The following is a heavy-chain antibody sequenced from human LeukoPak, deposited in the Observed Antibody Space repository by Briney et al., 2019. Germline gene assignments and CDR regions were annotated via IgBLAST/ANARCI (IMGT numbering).Heavy chain of an antibody. D-gene: IGHD3-22*01. CDR3: ARARPFSPYCYYGSSGYYYNPFDY. V-gene: IGHV4-34*01. J-gene: IGHJ4*02. CDR2: INHSGST. Sequence: SETLSLTCAVYGGSFSGYYWSWIRQPPGKGLEWIGEINHSGSTNYNPSLKSRVTISVDTSKNQFSLKLSSVTAADAAVYYCARARPFSPYCYYGSSGYYYNPFDYWGQGTLVTVSS. CDR1: GGSFSGYY.